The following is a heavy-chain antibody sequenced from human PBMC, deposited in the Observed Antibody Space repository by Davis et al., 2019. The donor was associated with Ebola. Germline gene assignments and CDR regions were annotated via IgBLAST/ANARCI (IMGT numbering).Heavy chain of an antibody. CDR3: AAIYGRRAFDI. CDR1: GGTFSGYY. CDR2: VNHRGSA. V-gene: IGHV4-34*08. D-gene: IGHD4-17*01. Sequence: SETLSLTCAVYGGTFSGYYWNWIRQPPGKGPEWIGEVNHRGSATYNPSLKTRVTISVDTSKNQFSLKLTSVTAADTAVYYCAAIYGRRAFDIWGQGTMVTVSS. J-gene: IGHJ3*02.